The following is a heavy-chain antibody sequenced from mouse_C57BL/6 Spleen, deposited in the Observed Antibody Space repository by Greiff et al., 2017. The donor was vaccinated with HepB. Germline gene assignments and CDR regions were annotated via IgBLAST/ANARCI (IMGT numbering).Heavy chain of an antibody. Sequence: EVKVVESGGGLVKPGGSLKLSCAASGFTFSSYAMSWVRQTPEKRLEWVATISDGGSYTYYPDNVKGRFTISRDNAKNNLYLQMSHLKSEDTAMYYCARDRGTTVRYFDVWGTGTTVTVSS. CDR2: ISDGGSYT. CDR3: ARDRGTTVRYFDV. CDR1: GFTFSSYA. V-gene: IGHV5-4*01. J-gene: IGHJ1*03. D-gene: IGHD1-1*01.